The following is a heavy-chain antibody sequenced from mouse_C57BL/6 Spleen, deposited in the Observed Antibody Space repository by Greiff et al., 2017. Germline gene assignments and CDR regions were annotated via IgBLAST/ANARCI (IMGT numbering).Heavy chain of an antibody. Sequence: EVMLVESGPVLVKPGASLKMSCKASGFTFTDYYMNWVHQSHGKSLEWFGVISTYTGGTSFNHKFTGKATLTVYKSSSAAYMELNSMTSEDSAVYYCARGEGAMDYWGQGTSVTVSS. J-gene: IGHJ4*01. V-gene: IGHV1-19*01. CDR1: GFTFTDYY. CDR2: ISTYTGGT. CDR3: ARGEGAMDY.